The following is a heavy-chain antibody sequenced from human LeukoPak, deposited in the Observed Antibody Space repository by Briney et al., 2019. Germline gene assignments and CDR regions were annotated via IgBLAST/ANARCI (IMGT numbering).Heavy chain of an antibody. CDR3: AREGYCSGGSCYSDAFDI. J-gene: IGHJ3*02. D-gene: IGHD2-15*01. V-gene: IGHV1-8*03. CDR2: MNPNSGNT. CDR1: GYTFTSYD. Sequence: ASVKVSCKASGYTFTSYDINWVRQATGQGLEWMGWMNPNSGNTGYAQKFQGRVTITRNTSISTAYMELSSLRYEDTAVYYCAREGYCSGGSCYSDAFDIWGQGTMVTVSS.